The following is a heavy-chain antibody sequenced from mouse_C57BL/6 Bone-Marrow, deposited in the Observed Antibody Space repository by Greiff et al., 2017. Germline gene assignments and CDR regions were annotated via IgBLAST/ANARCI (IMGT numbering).Heavy chain of an antibody. CDR2: IYPGDGDT. J-gene: IGHJ2*01. Sequence: QVQLQQSGAELVKPGASVKISCKASGYAFSSYWMNWVKQRPGKGLEWIGQIYPGDGDTNYNGKFKGKATLTADKSSSTAYMQLSSLTSEDSAVYFWARGTTVVAPGFDYWGQGTTLTVSS. D-gene: IGHD1-1*01. CDR1: GYAFSSYW. V-gene: IGHV1-80*01. CDR3: ARGTTVVAPGFDY.